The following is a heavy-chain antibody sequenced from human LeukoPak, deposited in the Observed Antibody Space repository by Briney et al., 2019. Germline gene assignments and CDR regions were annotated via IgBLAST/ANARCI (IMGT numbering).Heavy chain of an antibody. Sequence: HPGGSLRLSCAASGFTFSSYWMSWVRQTPGKGLEWVANIKQDGSEKYYVDSVEGRFTISRDNAENSLYLQMNSLRIEDTAIYYCARGYADTTIWGRGTLVTVSS. CDR1: GFTFSSYW. J-gene: IGHJ4*02. CDR3: ARGYADTTI. D-gene: IGHD5-18*01. V-gene: IGHV3-7*03. CDR2: IKQDGSEK.